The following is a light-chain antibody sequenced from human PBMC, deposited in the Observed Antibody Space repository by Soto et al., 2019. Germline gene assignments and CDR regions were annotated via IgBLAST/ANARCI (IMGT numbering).Light chain of an antibody. CDR1: QSVTSSY. J-gene: IGKJ1*01. Sequence: EIVLTQSPGTLSLSPGERATLSCRASQSVTSSYLAWYQHKRGQAPRLLIYGASNRATGIPDRFSGSGSGTDFTLTTSRLEPEDFAVYYCQQFGSSPPWTFGQGPKVEIK. CDR2: GAS. CDR3: QQFGSSPPWT. V-gene: IGKV3-20*01.